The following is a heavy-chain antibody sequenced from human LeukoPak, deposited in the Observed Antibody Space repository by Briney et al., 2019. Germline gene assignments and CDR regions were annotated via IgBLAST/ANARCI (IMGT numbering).Heavy chain of an antibody. V-gene: IGHV4-34*01. CDR2: INHSGST. Sequence: SETLSLTCAVYGGSFSDYYWSWIRQPPGKGLEWIGEINHSGSTNYNPFLKSRVTISVDTSKNQFSLKLSSVTAADTAAYYCARGLWVAEDYGMDVWGQGTTVTVS. D-gene: IGHD2-15*01. CDR1: GGSFSDYY. CDR3: ARGLWVAEDYGMDV. J-gene: IGHJ6*02.